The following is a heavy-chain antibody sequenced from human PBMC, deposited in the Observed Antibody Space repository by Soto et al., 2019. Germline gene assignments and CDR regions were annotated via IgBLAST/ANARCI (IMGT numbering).Heavy chain of an antibody. D-gene: IGHD6-6*01. CDR3: TTEYNSRQHLNH. J-gene: IGHJ5*02. CDR2: ISATGTYT. CDR1: GFTFSTCS. Sequence: EVQLVESGGGLVEPGGSLRLSCATSGFTFSTCSMNWVRQAPGKGLEWVSSISATGTYTFYADSLKGRFTISRDNARNSLFLQMNSLRVEDTALYYCTTEYNSRQHLNHWGQGALVTVSS. V-gene: IGHV3-21*01.